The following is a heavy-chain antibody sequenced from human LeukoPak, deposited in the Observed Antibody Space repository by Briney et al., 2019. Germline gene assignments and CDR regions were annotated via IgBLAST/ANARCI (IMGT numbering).Heavy chain of an antibody. CDR2: ISSNSATT. V-gene: IGHV3-48*01. D-gene: IGHD1-7*01. CDR3: ARDTRNLIDY. CDR1: GFSFSTNS. Sequence: GGSLRLSCAASGFSFSTNSMNWVRQVPGKGLEWISYISSNSATTYYADSVKGRFTISRDNAKNSLYLHMNSLRADDTAVYYCARDTRNLIDYWGQGILVTVSS. J-gene: IGHJ4*02.